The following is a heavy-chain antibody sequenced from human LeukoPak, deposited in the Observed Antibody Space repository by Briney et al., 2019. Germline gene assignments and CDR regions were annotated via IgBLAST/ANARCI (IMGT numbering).Heavy chain of an antibody. Sequence: PGGSLRLSCAASGFTFSSYGMHWVRQAPGKGLEWVAFIRYDGSNKYYADSVKGRFTISRDNSKNTLYLQMNSLRAEDTAVYYCAKPLPYSSGVGYWGQGTLVTVSS. CDR1: GFTFSSYG. CDR3: AKPLPYSSGVGY. V-gene: IGHV3-30*02. D-gene: IGHD6-19*01. CDR2: IRYDGSNK. J-gene: IGHJ4*02.